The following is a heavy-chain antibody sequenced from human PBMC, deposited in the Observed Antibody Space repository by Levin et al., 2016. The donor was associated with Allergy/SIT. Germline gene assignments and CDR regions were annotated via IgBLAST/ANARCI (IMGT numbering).Heavy chain of an antibody. D-gene: IGHD6-13*01. CDR2: ISYDGSNK. CDR1: GFTFSSYA. V-gene: IGHV3-30-3*01. J-gene: IGHJ5*02. CDR3: ARDLLRIAAADPYNWFDP. Sequence: GESLKISCAASGFTFSSYAMHWVRQAPGKGLEWVAVISYDGSNKYYADSVKGRFTISRDNSKNTLYLQMNSLRAEDTAVYYCARDLLRIAAADPYNWFDPWGQGTLVTVSS.